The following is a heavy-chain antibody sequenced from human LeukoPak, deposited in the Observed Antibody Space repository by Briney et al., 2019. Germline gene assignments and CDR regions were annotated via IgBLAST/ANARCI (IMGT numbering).Heavy chain of an antibody. CDR3: AKGVGATPTVN. CDR2: ISGSGGST. D-gene: IGHD1-26*01. CDR1: GFTFSSYG. Sequence: GGSLRLSCAASGFTFSSYGMSWVRQAPGKGLEWVSAISGSGGSTYYADSVKGRFTISRDNSKNTLYLQMNSLRAEDTAVYYCAKGVGATPTVNWGQGTLVTVSS. V-gene: IGHV3-23*01. J-gene: IGHJ4*02.